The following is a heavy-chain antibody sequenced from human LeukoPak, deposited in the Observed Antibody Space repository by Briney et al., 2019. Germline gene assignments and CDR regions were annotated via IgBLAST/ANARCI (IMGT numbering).Heavy chain of an antibody. CDR3: VRGLTTVDY. D-gene: IGHD4-11*01. CDR1: GFTFSSYS. Sequence: GGSLRLSCAASGFTFSSYSMNWVRQAPGKGLEWVSSISSSSSYIYYADSMKGRFSISRDNAKNSLYLQMNSLRAEDTAVYYCVRGLTTVDYWGQGTLVTVSS. V-gene: IGHV3-21*01. CDR2: ISSSSSYI. J-gene: IGHJ4*02.